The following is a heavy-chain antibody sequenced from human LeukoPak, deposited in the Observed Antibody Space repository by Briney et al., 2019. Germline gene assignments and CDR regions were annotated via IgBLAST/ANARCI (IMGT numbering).Heavy chain of an antibody. J-gene: IGHJ6*02. Sequence: SETLSLTCTVSGGSISSYCWSWIRQPPGKGLEWIGYIYYSGSTNYNPSLKSRVTISVDTSKNQFSLKLSSVTAADTAVYYCARVGYCSSTSCPEDSYYGMDVWGQGTTVTVSS. V-gene: IGHV4-59*01. CDR1: GGSISSYC. CDR2: IYYSGST. D-gene: IGHD2-2*01. CDR3: ARVGYCSSTSCPEDSYYGMDV.